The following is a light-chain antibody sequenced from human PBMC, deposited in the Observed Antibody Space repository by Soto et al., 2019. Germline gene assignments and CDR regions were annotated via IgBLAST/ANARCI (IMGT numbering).Light chain of an antibody. CDR3: MKALQTPYP. J-gene: IGKJ2*01. V-gene: IGKV2-28*01. Sequence: DIVMTQSPLSLPVTPGEPASISCRSSQSLLHSNGYNYLDWYLQKPGQSPQLLISLGSNRASGVPDRFSGSRSGTDFKLKITRVEAEDVGVYSCMKALQTPYPFGQGTKLEIK. CDR2: LGS. CDR1: QSLLHSNGYNY.